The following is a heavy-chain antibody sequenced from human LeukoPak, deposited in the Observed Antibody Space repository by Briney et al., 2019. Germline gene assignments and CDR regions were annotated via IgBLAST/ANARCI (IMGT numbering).Heavy chain of an antibody. CDR2: IYSSGTT. D-gene: IGHD6-6*01. J-gene: IGHJ4*02. V-gene: IGHV4-59*08. Sequence: PSETLFLTCTVSGGSISSYYWSWIRQPPGKGLEWIGYIYSSGTTNYNPSLKSRVTISVDTSNNQFSLKLSSVTAADTAVYYCARQYSSSSSIDYWGQGTLVTVSS. CDR1: GGSISSYY. CDR3: ARQYSSSSSIDY.